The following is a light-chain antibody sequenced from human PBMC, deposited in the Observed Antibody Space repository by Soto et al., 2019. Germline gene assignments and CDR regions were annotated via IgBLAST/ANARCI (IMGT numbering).Light chain of an antibody. CDR3: CSYAGGFTPHV. J-gene: IGLJ1*01. CDR1: SSGGGDYEY. Sequence: QSALTQPRSVSGSPGQSVTISCTGTSSGGGDYEYVSWYQHLPDKVPKLIIYDVTKRPSGVPHRFSGSRSGNTASLTISGLQVGDEADYYCCSYAGGFTPHVFGPGTKLTVL. V-gene: IGLV2-11*01. CDR2: DVT.